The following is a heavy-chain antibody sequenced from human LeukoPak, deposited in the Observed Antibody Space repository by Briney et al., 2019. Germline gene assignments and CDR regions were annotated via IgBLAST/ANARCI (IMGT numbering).Heavy chain of an antibody. CDR1: GGSISSYY. Sequence: SETLSLTCTVSGGSISSYYWSWIRQPPGKGLEWIGYIYYSGSTNYNPSLKSRVTISVDTSKNQFSLKLSSVTAADTAVYYCARGSITMVRGVTSTYYYYYMDVWGKGATVTISS. J-gene: IGHJ6*03. CDR2: IYYSGST. V-gene: IGHV4-59*01. D-gene: IGHD3-10*01. CDR3: ARGSITMVRGVTSTYYYYYMDV.